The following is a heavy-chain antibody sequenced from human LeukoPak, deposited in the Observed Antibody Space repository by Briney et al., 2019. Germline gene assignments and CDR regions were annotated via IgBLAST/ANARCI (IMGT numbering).Heavy chain of an antibody. J-gene: IGHJ4*02. CDR3: AREPTSGREPTSGRPLDY. CDR2: IYSSGSN. Sequence: ASETLSLTCTVSGGSISSYYWSWIRQPAGKGLEWIGRIYSSGSNNYNPSLKSRVTMSLDTSKNHFSLNLTSVTAADTAVYYCAREPTSGREPTSGRPLDYWGQGTLVTVSS. D-gene: IGHD5-12*01. V-gene: IGHV4-4*07. CDR1: GGSISSYY.